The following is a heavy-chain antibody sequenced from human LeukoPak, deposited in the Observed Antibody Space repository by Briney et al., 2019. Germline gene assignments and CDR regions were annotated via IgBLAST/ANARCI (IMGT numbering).Heavy chain of an antibody. V-gene: IGHV3-11*01. D-gene: IGHD3-9*01. CDR2: ISSSGSTI. Sequence: TGGSLRLSCAASGFTFSDYYMSWIRQAPGKGLEWVSYISSSGSTIYYADSVKGRFTISRDNAKNSLYLQMNSLRAEDTAVYYCARGGRNYDILTGYQWGAFDIWGQGTMVTVSS. CDR1: GFTFSDYY. J-gene: IGHJ3*02. CDR3: ARGGRNYDILTGYQWGAFDI.